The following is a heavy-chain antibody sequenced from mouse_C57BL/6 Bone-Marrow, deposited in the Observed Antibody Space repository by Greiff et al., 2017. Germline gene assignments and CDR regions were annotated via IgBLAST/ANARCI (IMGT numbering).Heavy chain of an antibody. CDR2: IYPRSGNT. CDR1: GYTFTSYG. CDR3: ARYKGFAY. Sequence: QVQLKESGAELARPGASVKLSCKASGYTFTSYGISWVKQRTGQGLEWIGEIYPRSGNTYYNEKFKGKATLTADKSSSTAYMELRSLTSEDAAVYFCARYKGFAYWGQGTLVTVSA. V-gene: IGHV1-81*01. J-gene: IGHJ3*01.